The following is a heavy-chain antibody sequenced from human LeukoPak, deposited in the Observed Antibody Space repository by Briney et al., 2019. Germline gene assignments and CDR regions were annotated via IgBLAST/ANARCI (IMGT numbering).Heavy chain of an antibody. V-gene: IGHV3-30*18. J-gene: IGHJ4*02. CDR2: ISYDGSNK. D-gene: IGHD3-10*01. CDR3: AKGEGFGSGSYYNY. CDR1: GFIFSSYG. Sequence: GGSLRLSCTASGFIFSSYGMHWVRQAPGKGLEWVAVISYDGSNKYYADSVKGRFTISRDNSKNTLYLQMNSLRAEDTAVYYCAKGEGFGSGSYYNYWGQGTLVTVSS.